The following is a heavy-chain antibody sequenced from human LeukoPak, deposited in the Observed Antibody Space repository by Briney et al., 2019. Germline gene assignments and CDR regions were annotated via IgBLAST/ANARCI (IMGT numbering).Heavy chain of an antibody. CDR1: GGSISSGSYY. D-gene: IGHD3-3*01. CDR3: ARQNRIVLDFWSGYPGPFDY. V-gene: IGHV4-61*02. CDR2: IYTSGST. Sequence: SETLSLTCTVSGGSISSGSYYCSWIRQPAGKGLEWIGRIYTSGSTNYNPSLKSRVTISVDTSKNQFSLKLSSVTAADTAVYYCARQNRIVLDFWSGYPGPFDYWGQGTLVTVSS. J-gene: IGHJ4*02.